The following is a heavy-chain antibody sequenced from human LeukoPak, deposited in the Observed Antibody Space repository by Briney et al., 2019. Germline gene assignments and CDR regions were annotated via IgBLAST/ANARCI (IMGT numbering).Heavy chain of an antibody. CDR1: GFTFSSYA. CDR3: ARELTYSDY. J-gene: IGHJ4*02. Sequence: GGSLRLSCAASGFTFSSYAMNWVRQAPGKGLEWVSSISRSSNYIYYADSVKGRFTISRDNAKNSLYLQMNSLRTEDTAVYYCARELTYSDYWGQGTLVTVSS. CDR2: ISRSSNYI. D-gene: IGHD4-11*01. V-gene: IGHV3-21*01.